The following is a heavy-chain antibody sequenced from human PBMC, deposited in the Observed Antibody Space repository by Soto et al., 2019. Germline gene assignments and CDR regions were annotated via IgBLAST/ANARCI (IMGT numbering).Heavy chain of an antibody. CDR1: GFTFSSYA. Sequence: EVQLLESGGGLVQPGGSLRLSCAASGFTFSSYAMSWVRQAPGKGLEWVSAISGSGGSTYYADSVKGRFTISRDNSKNTLYLKMNSLRDEDTVVYYCAKDMISSIPWGALDIWGEGTMVTVSS. CDR2: ISGSGGST. V-gene: IGHV3-23*01. CDR3: AKDMISSIPWGALDI. D-gene: IGHD6-6*01. J-gene: IGHJ3*02.